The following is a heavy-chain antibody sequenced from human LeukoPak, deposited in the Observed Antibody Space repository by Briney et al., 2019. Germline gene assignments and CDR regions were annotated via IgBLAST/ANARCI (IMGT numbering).Heavy chain of an antibody. V-gene: IGHV4-34*01. CDR2: INHSGST. Sequence: PSETLSLTCTVSGGSVSTGSYYWSWIRQPPGKGLEWIGEINHSGSTNYNPSLKSRVTISVDTSKNQFSLKLSSVTAADTAVYYCARGRGYSSSRGSLDYWGQGTLVTVSS. CDR3: ARGRGYSSSRGSLDY. J-gene: IGHJ4*02. CDR1: GGSVSTGSYY. D-gene: IGHD6-13*01.